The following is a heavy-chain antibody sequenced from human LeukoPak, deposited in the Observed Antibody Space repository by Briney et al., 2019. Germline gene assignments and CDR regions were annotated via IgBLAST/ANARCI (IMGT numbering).Heavy chain of an antibody. CDR3: ARGGGLDV. Sequence: GGSLRLSCAASGFIFSTYPMSWVRQAPGKGLEWVASINHNGNVNYYVDSVKGRFTISRDNAKNSLYLQMSNLRAEDTAVYFCARGGGLDVWGQGATVTVSS. J-gene: IGHJ6*02. D-gene: IGHD3-16*01. V-gene: IGHV3-7*03. CDR1: GFIFSTYP. CDR2: INHNGNVN.